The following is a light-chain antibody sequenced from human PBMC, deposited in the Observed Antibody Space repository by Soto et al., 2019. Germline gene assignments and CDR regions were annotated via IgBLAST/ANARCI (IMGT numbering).Light chain of an antibody. CDR1: NSNIGAGSN. Sequence: QSVLTQPPSVSGAPGQRVTISCTGTNSNIGAGSNVHGYQQLPGTAPKLLIYDNNNRPSGVSDRFSGSKSGTSPSLAITGLLAEDEADYYCQSYDTPLSGWVFGAGTKLTVL. J-gene: IGLJ3*02. CDR2: DNN. CDR3: QSYDTPLSGWV. V-gene: IGLV1-40*01.